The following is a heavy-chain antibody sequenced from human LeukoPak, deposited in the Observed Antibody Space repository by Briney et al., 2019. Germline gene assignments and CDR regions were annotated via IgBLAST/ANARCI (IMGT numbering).Heavy chain of an antibody. Sequence: SETLSLTCIVSGYSISSGYYWGWIRQPPGKGLEWIGSIYHSGSTYYNPSLKSRVTMSVDTSKNQFSLKLSSVTAADTAVYYCAREEYGSGSYFGAFDIWGQGTMVTVSS. CDR1: GYSISSGYY. CDR2: IYHSGST. CDR3: AREEYGSGSYFGAFDI. D-gene: IGHD3-10*01. V-gene: IGHV4-38-2*02. J-gene: IGHJ3*02.